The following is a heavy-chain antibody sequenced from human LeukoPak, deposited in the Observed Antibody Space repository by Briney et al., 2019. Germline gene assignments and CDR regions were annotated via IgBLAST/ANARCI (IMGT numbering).Heavy chain of an antibody. J-gene: IGHJ5*02. D-gene: IGHD3-10*01. V-gene: IGHV4-59*01. CDR1: GGSISSYS. Sequence: SETLSLTCTVSGGSISSYSWSWIRQSPGKGLECIGYIHYTGSTNYNPSLKSRVTISVETSKNQFSLKLKSVTAADTAVYYCARGGYYGSGNNFRFDPWGQGTLVTVSP. CDR3: ARGGYYGSGNNFRFDP. CDR2: IHYTGST.